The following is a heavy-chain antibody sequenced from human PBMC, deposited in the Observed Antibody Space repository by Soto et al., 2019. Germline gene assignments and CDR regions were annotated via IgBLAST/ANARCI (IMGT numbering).Heavy chain of an antibody. V-gene: IGHV1-69*13. CDR3: ARGVIAVAGYYYYGMDV. D-gene: IGHD6-19*01. CDR2: IIPIFGTA. Sequence: GAPVKVSCKASGGTFSSYAISWVRQAPGQGLEWMGGIIPIFGTANYAQKFQGRVTITADESTSTAYMELSSLRSEDTAVYYCARGVIAVAGYYYYGMDVWGQGTTVTVSS. CDR1: GGTFSSYA. J-gene: IGHJ6*02.